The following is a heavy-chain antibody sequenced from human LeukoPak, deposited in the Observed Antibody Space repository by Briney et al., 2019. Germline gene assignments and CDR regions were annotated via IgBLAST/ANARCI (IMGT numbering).Heavy chain of an antibody. CDR2: IYYSGST. Sequence: SETLSLTCTVSGGSISSGGYYWSWIRQHPGKGLEWIGYIYYSGSTYYNPSLKSRVTISVDTSKNQFSLKLSSVTAADTAVYYCARERNQGGMDVWGQGTTVTVSS. CDR3: ARERNQGGMDV. J-gene: IGHJ6*02. V-gene: IGHV4-31*03. CDR1: GGSISSGGYY. D-gene: IGHD1-14*01.